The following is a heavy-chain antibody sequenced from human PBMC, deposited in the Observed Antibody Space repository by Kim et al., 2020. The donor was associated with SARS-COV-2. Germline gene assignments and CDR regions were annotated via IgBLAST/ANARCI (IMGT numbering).Heavy chain of an antibody. J-gene: IGHJ2*01. V-gene: IGHV4-34*01. Sequence: SETLSLTCAVYGGSFSGYYWSWIRQPPGKGLEWIGEINHSGSTNYNPSLKSRVTISVDTSKNQFSLKLSSVTAADTAVYYCARWPGWPRYFDLWGRGTLVTVSS. CDR1: GGSFSGYY. D-gene: IGHD2-15*01. CDR2: INHSGST. CDR3: ARWPGWPRYFDL.